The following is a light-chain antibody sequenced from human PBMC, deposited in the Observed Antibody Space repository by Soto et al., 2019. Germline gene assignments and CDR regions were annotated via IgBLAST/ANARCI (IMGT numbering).Light chain of an antibody. Sequence: EIVLTQSSGTLSLSPGERASLSCRASQSVAKNYLAWYQQKPGQALRLLISDASSRATGIPDRFSGSGSGTDFTLTISRLEAEDFAVYFCQQYATSPLTFGGGTKVEIK. CDR3: QQYATSPLT. CDR1: QSVAKNY. J-gene: IGKJ4*01. CDR2: DAS. V-gene: IGKV3-20*01.